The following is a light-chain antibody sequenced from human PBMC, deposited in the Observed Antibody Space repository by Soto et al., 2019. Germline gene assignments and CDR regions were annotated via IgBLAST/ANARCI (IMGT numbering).Light chain of an antibody. V-gene: IGKV3-11*01. J-gene: IGKJ1*01. Sequence: EIVLTQSPATLSLSPGERATLSCRASQSVSSYLAWYQQKPGQAPRLLIYDASNRATGIPARFSGSGSDTEFTLTISSLQPEDFGNYYCQQYNKWPQTFGPGTRV. CDR2: DAS. CDR3: QQYNKWPQT. CDR1: QSVSSY.